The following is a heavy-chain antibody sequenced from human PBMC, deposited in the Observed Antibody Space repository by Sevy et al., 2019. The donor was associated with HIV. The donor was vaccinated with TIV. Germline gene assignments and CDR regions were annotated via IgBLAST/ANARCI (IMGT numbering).Heavy chain of an antibody. CDR3: ARHGGPLDS. Sequence: ETLSLTCSVSGGSISSYYWSWVRQPPGKGLEWIGYIYYSGSTNYNPSLKSRVTISVDTSKNQFSLKLKSVTAADTAVYYCARHGGPLDSWGQGILVTVSS. CDR1: GGSISSYY. V-gene: IGHV4-59*08. CDR2: IYYSGST. J-gene: IGHJ4*02. D-gene: IGHD3-16*01.